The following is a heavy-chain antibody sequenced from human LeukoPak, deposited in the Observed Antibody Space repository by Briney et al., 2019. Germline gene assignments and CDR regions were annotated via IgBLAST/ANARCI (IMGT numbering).Heavy chain of an antibody. Sequence: GASLRLSCAAAGFTFSSYAMSWVRQAPGKGLEWVSRIIASGGSTYYADSVKGRFSISRDNSKNTLYLQLDSLRVDDTAVYYCAKGKTSGWDQDAFDIWGQGTMVTVSS. D-gene: IGHD6-19*01. J-gene: IGHJ3*02. CDR2: IIASGGST. V-gene: IGHV3-23*01. CDR3: AKGKTSGWDQDAFDI. CDR1: GFTFSSYA.